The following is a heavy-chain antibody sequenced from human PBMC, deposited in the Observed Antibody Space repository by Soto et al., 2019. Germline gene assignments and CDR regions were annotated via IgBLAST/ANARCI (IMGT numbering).Heavy chain of an antibody. D-gene: IGHD4-17*01. V-gene: IGHV3-21*01. CDR3: ARHDRGEYYYYGMGV. CDR1: GFSFSTFS. CDR2: ISSSSGYI. J-gene: IGHJ6*02. Sequence: LRLSCEASGFSFSTFSMNWVRQAPGKGLEYVSVISSSSGYIYYADSVKGRFTVSRDNARNTLFLQMSGLREEDTAVYYCARHDRGEYYYYGMGVWGPGTTVTVSS.